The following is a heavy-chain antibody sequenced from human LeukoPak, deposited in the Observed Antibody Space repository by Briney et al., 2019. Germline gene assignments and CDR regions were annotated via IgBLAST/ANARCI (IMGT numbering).Heavy chain of an antibody. CDR3: ARRSCSSTSCYPLDAFDI. J-gene: IGHJ3*02. CDR1: GYSISSGYY. D-gene: IGHD2-2*01. Sequence: SETLSLTCTVSGYSISSGYYWGWIRQPPGTGLEWIGSIYHSGSTYYNPSLKSRVTISVDMSKNQFSLKLSSVTAADTAVYYCARRSCSSTSCYPLDAFDIWGQGTMVTVSS. V-gene: IGHV4-38-2*02. CDR2: IYHSGST.